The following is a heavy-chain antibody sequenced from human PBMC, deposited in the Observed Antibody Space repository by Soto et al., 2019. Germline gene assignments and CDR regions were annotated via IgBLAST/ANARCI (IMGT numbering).Heavy chain of an antibody. CDR2: ISWNSGSI. D-gene: IGHD3-16*02. Sequence: VQLVESGGGLVQPGRSLRLSCAASGFTFDDYAMHWVRQAPGKGLEWVSGISWNSGSIGYADSVKGRFTISRDNAKNSLYLQMNSLRAEDTALYYFAKVGYDYIWGSYRPGAFDIWGQGTMVTVSS. CDR3: AKVGYDYIWGSYRPGAFDI. V-gene: IGHV3-9*01. CDR1: GFTFDDYA. J-gene: IGHJ3*02.